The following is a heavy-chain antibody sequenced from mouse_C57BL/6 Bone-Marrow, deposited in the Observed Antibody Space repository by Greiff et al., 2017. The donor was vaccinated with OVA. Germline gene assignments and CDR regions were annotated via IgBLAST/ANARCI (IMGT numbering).Heavy chain of an antibody. CDR1: GYTFTSYW. Sequence: QVQLQQPGAELVKPGASVKLSCKASGYTFTSYWMHWVKQRPGRGLEWIGRIDPDSGGTKYNEKFKSKATLTVDKPSSTAYMQLSSLTSEDSAVYYCARKGAIYYDYHYAMDYWGQGTSVTVSS. CDR2: IDPDSGGT. CDR3: ARKGAIYYDYHYAMDY. J-gene: IGHJ4*01. D-gene: IGHD2-4*01. V-gene: IGHV1-72*01.